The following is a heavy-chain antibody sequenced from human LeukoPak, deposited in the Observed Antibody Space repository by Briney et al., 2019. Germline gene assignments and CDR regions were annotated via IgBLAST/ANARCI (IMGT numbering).Heavy chain of an antibody. D-gene: IGHD3-10*01. J-gene: IGHJ6*02. Sequence: PGGSLRLSCAASGFTFSSYSMNWVRQAPGKGLEWVSSISSSSSYIYYADSVKGRFTISRDNAKNSLYLQVNSLRAEDTAVYYCARDKPGFGEYYYYGMDVWGQGTTVTVSS. CDR2: ISSSSSYI. CDR3: ARDKPGFGEYYYYGMDV. CDR1: GFTFSSYS. V-gene: IGHV3-21*01.